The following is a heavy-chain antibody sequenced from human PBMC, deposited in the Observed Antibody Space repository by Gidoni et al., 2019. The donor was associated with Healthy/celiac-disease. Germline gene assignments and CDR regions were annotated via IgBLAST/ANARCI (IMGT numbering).Heavy chain of an antibody. V-gene: IGHV3-23*01. Sequence: EVQLLESGGGLVQPGGSLRLSCAASGFTFRSYAMRWVRQAPGKGLEWVSAISGSGGSTYYADSVKGRFTSSRDNSKNTLYLQMNSLRAEDTAVYYCAKSGGGIAAAGTGFDIWGQGTMVTVSS. J-gene: IGHJ3*02. CDR3: AKSGGGIAAAGTGFDI. D-gene: IGHD6-13*01. CDR1: GFTFRSYA. CDR2: ISGSGGST.